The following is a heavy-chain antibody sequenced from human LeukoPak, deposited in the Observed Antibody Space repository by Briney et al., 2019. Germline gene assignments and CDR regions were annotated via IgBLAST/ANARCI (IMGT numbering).Heavy chain of an antibody. CDR1: GGTFISYA. V-gene: IGHV1-69*13. CDR3: ARGNRYDRRRFDY. Sequence: SVKVSCKASGGTFISYAISWVRQAPGQGLEWMGGIIPIFGTANYAQKFQGRVTITADESTSTAYMELSSLRSEDTAVYYCARGNRYDRRRFDYWGQGTLVTVSS. CDR2: IIPIFGTA. D-gene: IGHD1-14*01. J-gene: IGHJ4*02.